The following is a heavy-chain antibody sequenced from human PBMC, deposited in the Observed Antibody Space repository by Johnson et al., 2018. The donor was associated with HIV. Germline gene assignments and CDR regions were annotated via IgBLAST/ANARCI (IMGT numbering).Heavy chain of an antibody. CDR2: ISYDGSEK. D-gene: IGHD1-7*01. V-gene: IGHV3-30*04. J-gene: IGHJ3*02. CDR3: TTTNLELMDDAFDI. CDR1: GFTFSSYA. Sequence: VQLVESGGGVVQPGRSLRLSCAASGFTFSSYAMHWVRQATGKGLEWVAVISYDGSEKYYADSVRGRFTISRDNSRNTLDLQMNSRKTEDTAVYYCTTTNLELMDDAFDIWGQGTMVTVSS.